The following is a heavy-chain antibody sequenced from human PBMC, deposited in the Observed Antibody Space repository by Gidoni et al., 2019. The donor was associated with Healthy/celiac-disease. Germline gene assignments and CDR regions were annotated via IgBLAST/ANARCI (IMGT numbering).Heavy chain of an antibody. CDR1: GFTFSSYA. J-gene: IGHJ4*02. CDR3: ARGATIFGVVTLDY. Sequence: QVQLVESGGGVVQPGSSLRLSCPASGFTFSSYAMHWVRQAPGKGLEWVAVISYDGSNKYYADSVKGRFTISRDNSKNTLYLQMNSLRAEDTAVYYCARGATIFGVVTLDYWGQGTLVTVSS. CDR2: ISYDGSNK. V-gene: IGHV3-30-3*01. D-gene: IGHD3-3*01.